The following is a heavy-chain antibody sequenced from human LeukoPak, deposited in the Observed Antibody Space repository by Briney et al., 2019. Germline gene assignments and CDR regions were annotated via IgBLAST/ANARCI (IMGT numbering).Heavy chain of an antibody. CDR1: GFTFTSYA. CDR3: ARDIYDSLTADYIFY. V-gene: IGHV3-30*04. D-gene: IGHD3-9*01. CDR2: ISYVGSNK. J-gene: IGHJ4*02. Sequence: GGSLRLSCAASGFTFTSYAMYRVRQALGKGREWVALISYVGSNKYYADSVKGRFTISRDKSQNTLYLPMNRLRAEDTAVYYCARDIYDSLTADYIFYWGEGALVTASS.